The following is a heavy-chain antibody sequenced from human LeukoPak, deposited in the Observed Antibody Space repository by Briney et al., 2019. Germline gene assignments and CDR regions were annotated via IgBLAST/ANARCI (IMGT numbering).Heavy chain of an antibody. CDR1: GFSFSSYW. D-gene: IGHD5-24*01. V-gene: IGHV3-74*01. CDR2: LNTDGSYT. Sequence: QAGGSLRLSCAASGFSFSSYWMHWVRQVPGKGLVWVSRLNTDGSYTSYADSVKGRFTISRDNAKNTLYLQMNSLRAEDTAVYYCARSTTMNGFDTWGQGTMVTVSS. J-gene: IGHJ3*02. CDR3: ARSTTMNGFDT.